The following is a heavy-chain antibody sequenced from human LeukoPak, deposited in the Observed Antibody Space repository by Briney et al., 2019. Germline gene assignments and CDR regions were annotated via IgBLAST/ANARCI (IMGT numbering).Heavy chain of an antibody. CDR3: ASTSFGVVTSFGMDV. D-gene: IGHD3-3*01. CDR2: IYYSGST. V-gene: IGHV4-59*08. J-gene: IGHJ6*02. CDR1: GGSISSYY. Sequence: SETLSLTCTVSGGSISSYYWCWIRQPPGKGLEWIGYIYYSGSTNYNPSLKSRVTISVDTSKNQFSLKLSSVTAADTAVHYCASTSFGVVTSFGMDVWGQGTTVTVSS.